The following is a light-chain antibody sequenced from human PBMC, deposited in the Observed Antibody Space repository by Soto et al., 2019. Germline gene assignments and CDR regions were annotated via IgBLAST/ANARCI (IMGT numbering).Light chain of an antibody. CDR2: DGS. V-gene: IGKV1-5*01. CDR1: QSISSW. J-gene: IGKJ1*01. CDR3: QQYNSYSWT. Sequence: DIQMTQSPSTLSASVGDRVTTTCRASQSISSWLAWYQQKPGKAPKLLIYDGSSLESGVPSRFSGSGSGTEFTLTISSLQPDDFATYYCQQYNSYSWTFGQGTKVEIK.